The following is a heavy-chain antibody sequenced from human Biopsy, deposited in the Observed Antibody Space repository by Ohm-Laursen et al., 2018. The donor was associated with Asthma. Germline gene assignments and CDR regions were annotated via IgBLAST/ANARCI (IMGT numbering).Heavy chain of an antibody. J-gene: IGHJ6*02. CDR3: ARAVDYSHYYGIDV. CDR2: ISVYNGNT. CDR1: GYTFNSAG. V-gene: IGHV1-18*01. Sequence: ASVKVSCNTSGYTFNSAGITWVRQAPGQGLEWMGWISVYNGNTKVAQKLQDRIIMITDTSTSTAYMELRSLRSDDTAVYFCARAVDYSHYYGIDVWGQGTTATVS. D-gene: IGHD3-10*01.